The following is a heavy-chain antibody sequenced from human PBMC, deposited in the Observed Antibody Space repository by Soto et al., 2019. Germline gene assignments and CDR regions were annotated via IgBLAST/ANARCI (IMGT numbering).Heavy chain of an antibody. Sequence: QVQLQESGPGLVKPSETLSLTCTVSGGSISSYYWSWIRQPPGKGLEWIGYIYYSGSTNYNPSLKDRVTISVDTSKNQFSPQLSSVTAADTAVYYCASSGIAVAGFDYWGQGTLVTVSS. J-gene: IGHJ4*02. CDR3: ASSGIAVAGFDY. CDR2: IYYSGST. D-gene: IGHD6-19*01. V-gene: IGHV4-59*01. CDR1: GGSISSYY.